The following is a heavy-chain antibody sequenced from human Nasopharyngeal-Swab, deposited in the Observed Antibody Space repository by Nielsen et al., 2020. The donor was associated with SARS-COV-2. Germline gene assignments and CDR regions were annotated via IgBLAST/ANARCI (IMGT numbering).Heavy chain of an antibody. V-gene: IGHV4-4*02. J-gene: IGHJ2*01. CDR3: ARVDKQWLTLRYWYFDL. Sequence: SETLSLTCAVSGGSISSSNWWSWVRQPPGTGLEWIGEIYHSGSTNYNPSLKSRVTISVDKSKNQFSLKLSSVTAADTAVYYCARVDKQWLTLRYWYFDLWGRGTLVTVSS. CDR2: IYHSGST. CDR1: GGSISSSNW. D-gene: IGHD6-19*01.